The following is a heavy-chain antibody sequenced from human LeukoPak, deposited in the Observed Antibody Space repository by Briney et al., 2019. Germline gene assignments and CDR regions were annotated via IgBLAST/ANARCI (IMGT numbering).Heavy chain of an antibody. Sequence: GGSLRLSCAASGFTFSSYSMNWVRQAPGKGLEWVSSISSSSSYIYYADSVKGRFTISRDNAKNSLYLQMNSLRAEDTAVYYCARSKPWGNPNFDYWGQGTLVTVSS. CDR2: ISSSSSYI. V-gene: IGHV3-21*01. D-gene: IGHD4-23*01. CDR1: GFTFSSYS. J-gene: IGHJ4*02. CDR3: ARSKPWGNPNFDY.